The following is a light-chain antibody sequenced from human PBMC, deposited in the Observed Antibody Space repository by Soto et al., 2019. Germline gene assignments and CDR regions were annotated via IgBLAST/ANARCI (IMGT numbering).Light chain of an antibody. CDR1: QSISSY. Sequence: DIQMTQSPSSLSASVGDRVTITCRASQSISSYLNWYQQKPGKAPKLLIYAASSLQSGAPSRFSGSGSGTDFTLTISSLQPEDFATYYCQQYDNLPLIFGQGTRLEIK. CDR2: AAS. J-gene: IGKJ5*01. CDR3: QQYDNLPLI. V-gene: IGKV1-33*01.